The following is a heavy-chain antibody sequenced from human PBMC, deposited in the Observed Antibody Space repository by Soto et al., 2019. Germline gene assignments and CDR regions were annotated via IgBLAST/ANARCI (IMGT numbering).Heavy chain of an antibody. D-gene: IGHD5-18*01. CDR3: TTDRDTAIGLTYLYSGMDV. CDR1: GFSHSNTW. J-gene: IGHJ6*02. V-gene: IGHV3-15*01. Sequence: CRRLSCAAAGFSHSNTWMSWLRLAQGQGLECVGRIKSKTDGGTTDYAASVKGRFTISGDDSTNTRYLQMNSLKPEDTAVYYSTTDRDTAIGLTYLYSGMDVGRQGTTVAASS. CDR2: IKSKTDGGTT.